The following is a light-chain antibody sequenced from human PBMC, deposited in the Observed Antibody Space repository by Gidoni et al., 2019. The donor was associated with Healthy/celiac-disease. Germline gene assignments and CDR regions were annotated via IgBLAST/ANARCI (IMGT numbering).Light chain of an antibody. CDR2: TND. J-gene: IGLJ1*01. Sequence: QSVLTPPPSASGTPGQRVTISCSGSSSNIGSNYVTWYQQLPGTAPKLLIYTNDQRPSGVPDRFSGSKSGTSASLTISGLQSEDEADYYCAAWDDSLNGLFGTGTKVTVL. CDR3: AAWDDSLNGL. CDR1: SSNIGSNY. V-gene: IGLV1-44*01.